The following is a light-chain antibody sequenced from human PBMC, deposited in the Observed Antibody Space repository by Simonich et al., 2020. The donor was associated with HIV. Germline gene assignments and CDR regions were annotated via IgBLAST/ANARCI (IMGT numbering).Light chain of an antibody. J-gene: IGKJ5*01. CDR2: AAS. Sequence: DIQMTQSPSSLSTSVGERVTITCRASRGISNYLAGYQQKPGKVPKLLDYAASTLQSGVPSRFSGSGSGTDYTLTISSLQPEDFATYYCQQCISHPHTFGQGTRLEIK. CDR1: RGISNY. V-gene: IGKV1-27*01. CDR3: QQCISHPHT.